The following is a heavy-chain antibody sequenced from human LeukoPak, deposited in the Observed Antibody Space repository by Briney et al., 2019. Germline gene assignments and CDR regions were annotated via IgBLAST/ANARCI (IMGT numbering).Heavy chain of an antibody. CDR3: ARGNGPGSFIIDY. D-gene: IGHD3-10*01. CDR2: IDSSSSSI. CDR1: GFIFTSHS. Sequence: GGSLRLSCAAPGFIFTSHSMNWVRQAPGKGLEWVSFIDSSSSSIHYADSVRGRFTISRDNAKNLLYLQMNSLRAEDTAEYFCARGNGPGSFIIDYWGQGTLVAASS. V-gene: IGHV3-48*01. J-gene: IGHJ4*02.